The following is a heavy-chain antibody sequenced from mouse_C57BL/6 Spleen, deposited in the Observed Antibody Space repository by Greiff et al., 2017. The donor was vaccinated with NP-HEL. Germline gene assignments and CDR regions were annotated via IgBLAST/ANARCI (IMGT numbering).Heavy chain of an antibody. CDR1: GFTFSSYA. V-gene: IGHV5-4*01. Sequence: EVKLVESGGGLVKPGGSLKLSCAASGFTFSSYAMSWVRQTPEKRLEWVATISAGGSYTYYPDNVKGRFTISRDNAKNNLYLQMSHLKSEDTAMYYWARETRRGYFDVGGTGTTVTVSS. J-gene: IGHJ1*03. CDR2: ISAGGSYT. CDR3: ARETRRGYFDV.